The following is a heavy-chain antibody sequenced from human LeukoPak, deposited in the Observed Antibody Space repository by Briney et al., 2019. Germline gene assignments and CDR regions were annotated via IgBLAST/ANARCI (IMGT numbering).Heavy chain of an antibody. Sequence: ASVKVSCKASGYTFTSYDINWVRQATGQGLEWMGWMNPNSGNTGYAQKFQGGVTMTRNTSISTAYMELSSLRSEDTAVYYCARGDRYDFWSGYRNWFDPWGQGTLVTVSS. D-gene: IGHD3-3*01. J-gene: IGHJ5*02. V-gene: IGHV1-8*01. CDR2: MNPNSGNT. CDR1: GYTFTSYD. CDR3: ARGDRYDFWSGYRNWFDP.